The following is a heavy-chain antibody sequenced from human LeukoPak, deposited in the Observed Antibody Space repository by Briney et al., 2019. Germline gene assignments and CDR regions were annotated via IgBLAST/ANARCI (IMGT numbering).Heavy chain of an antibody. Sequence: ASVRVSCKASGYTFSGFYIHWVRQAPGQGLEWMGWINPNSGVTNYAQKLQGRVTITRDPSIDTAYMQLSRLRSDDTAVYYCAKDRYGDYEAPFHYYMDAWGRGTTVTVSS. D-gene: IGHD5-12*01. CDR2: INPNSGVT. CDR3: AKDRYGDYEAPFHYYMDA. J-gene: IGHJ6*03. CDR1: GYTFSGFY. V-gene: IGHV1-2*02.